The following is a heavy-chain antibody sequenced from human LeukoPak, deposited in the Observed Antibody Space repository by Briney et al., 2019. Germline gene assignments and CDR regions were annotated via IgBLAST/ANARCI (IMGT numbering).Heavy chain of an antibody. J-gene: IGHJ4*02. CDR1: GGTFSSYA. CDR3: ARGDGYSYGYRYFDY. V-gene: IGHV1-69*06. CDR2: IIPIFGTT. Sequence: SVKVSCKASGGTFSSYAISWVRQAPGQGLEWMGEIIPIFGTTNYAQKFQGRVTITADKSTSTAYMELSSLRSEDTAVYYCARGDGYSYGYRYFDYWGQGTLVTVSS. D-gene: IGHD5-18*01.